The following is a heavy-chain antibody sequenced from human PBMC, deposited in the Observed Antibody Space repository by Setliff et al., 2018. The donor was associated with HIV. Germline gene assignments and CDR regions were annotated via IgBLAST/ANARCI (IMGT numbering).Heavy chain of an antibody. D-gene: IGHD6-13*01. J-gene: IGHJ4*02. CDR1: GGSFSGYY. Sequence: LSLTCAVYGGSFSGYYWSWIRQAPGKGLEWIGEINHSGRTNFNPSLKSQVTISVDTSKNQFSLKLSSVTAAGTAVYYCARGVAAAGLWGQGTLVTVSS. V-gene: IGHV4-34*01. CDR3: ARGVAAAGL. CDR2: INHSGRT.